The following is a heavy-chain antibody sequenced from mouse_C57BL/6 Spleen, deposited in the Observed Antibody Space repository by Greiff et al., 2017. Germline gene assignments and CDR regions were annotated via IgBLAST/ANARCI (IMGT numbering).Heavy chain of an antibody. Sequence: EVKLVESGEGLVKPGGSLKLSCAASGFTFSSYAMSWVRQTPEKRLEWVAYISSGGDYIYYADTVKGRFTISRDNARNTLYLQMSSLKSEDTAMYYCTREATIVTPAYWGQGTLVTVSA. J-gene: IGHJ3*01. V-gene: IGHV5-9-1*02. D-gene: IGHD2-5*01. CDR1: GFTFSSYA. CDR3: TREATIVTPAY. CDR2: ISSGGDYI.